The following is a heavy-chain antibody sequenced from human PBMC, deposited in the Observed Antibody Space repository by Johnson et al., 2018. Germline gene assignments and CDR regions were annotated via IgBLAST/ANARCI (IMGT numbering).Heavy chain of an antibody. CDR2: ISGSGGTT. J-gene: IGHJ6*02. CDR3: GKELYFGSGYYYYYGMDV. CDR1: GFTFRSYA. V-gene: IGHV3-23*04. Sequence: EVQLVESGGGLVQPGGSLRVSCAASGFTFRSYAMSWVRQAPGKGLEWVSCISGSGGTTYYADSVKGRFTISRDNSTNTLYLQMNSLRAEDTAVYYCGKELYFGSGYYYYYGMDVWGQGTTVTVSS. D-gene: IGHD3-10*01.